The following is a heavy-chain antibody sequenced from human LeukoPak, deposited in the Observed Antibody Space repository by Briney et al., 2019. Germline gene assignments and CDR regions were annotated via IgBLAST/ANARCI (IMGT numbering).Heavy chain of an antibody. Sequence: SQTLSLTCAISGDSVSSNSAAWNWIRQSPSRGLEWLGRTYYRSKWYNDYAISVKSRITINPYTSKDQFSLQLNSVTPEDTAVYYCARATSRLDYYFDYWGQGTLVTVSS. CDR1: GDSVSSNSAA. D-gene: IGHD2-2*01. CDR3: ARATSRLDYYFDY. CDR2: TYYRSKWYN. J-gene: IGHJ4*02. V-gene: IGHV6-1*01.